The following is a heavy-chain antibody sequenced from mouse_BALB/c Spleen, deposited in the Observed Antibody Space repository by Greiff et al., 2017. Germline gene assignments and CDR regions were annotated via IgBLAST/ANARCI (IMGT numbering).Heavy chain of an antibody. CDR3: DGGNAEVATDY. D-gene: IGHD1-1*01. V-gene: IGHV14-4*02. Sequence: VQLQQSGAELVRPGASVKLSCTASGFNITDYYMHWVKQRPEQGLEWIGWIDPENGDTEYAPKFQGKATMTADTSSNTAYLQLSSLTSEDTAVYYCDGGNAEVATDYWGQGTTLTVSA. CDR1: GFNITDYY. J-gene: IGHJ2*01. CDR2: IDPENGDT.